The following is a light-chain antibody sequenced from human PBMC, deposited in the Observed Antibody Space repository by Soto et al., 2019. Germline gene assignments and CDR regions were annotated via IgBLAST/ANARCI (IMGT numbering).Light chain of an antibody. CDR2: DAS. J-gene: IGKJ5*01. Sequence: AKSPGTLSLSPVEIATFSCWAIQSVSNRYLAWYQQKPGQAPRLLIFDASTRATGIPARFSGSGSGTEFTLTISGLQSEDFAIYYCQQYNKWPLITFGQGRLLEV. CDR3: QQYNKWPLIT. CDR1: QSVSNRY. V-gene: IGKV3-15*01.